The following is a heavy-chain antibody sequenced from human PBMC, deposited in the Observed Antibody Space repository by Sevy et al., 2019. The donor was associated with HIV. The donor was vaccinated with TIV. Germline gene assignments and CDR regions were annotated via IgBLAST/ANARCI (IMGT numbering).Heavy chain of an antibody. CDR1: GGSISSYY. Sequence: SETLSLTCAVSGGSISSYYWTWIRQPPGKGLEWIGYVNYRGSTNYNPSLKSRLTMSVDISKNQFSLKLTSVTAADTAVYYCARHSSTGITVHGVVTYGMDVWGQGTTVTVSS. CDR2: VNYRGST. CDR3: ARHSSTGITVHGVVTYGMDV. D-gene: IGHD3-3*01. J-gene: IGHJ6*02. V-gene: IGHV4-59*01.